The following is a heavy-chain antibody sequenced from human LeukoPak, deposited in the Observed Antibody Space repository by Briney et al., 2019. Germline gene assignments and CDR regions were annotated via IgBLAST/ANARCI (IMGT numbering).Heavy chain of an antibody. V-gene: IGHV3-30*02. J-gene: IGHJ6*03. Sequence: PGGSLRLSCAAAGFTFSSYGMHWVRQAPGKGLERVAVIRYDGSNKYYADSVKGRFTISRDNSKNTLYLQMNSLRAEDTAVYYCAKDLGGSGSYYNYYYMDVWGKGTTVTISS. D-gene: IGHD3-10*01. CDR3: AKDLGGSGSYYNYYYMDV. CDR1: GFTFSSYG. CDR2: IRYDGSNK.